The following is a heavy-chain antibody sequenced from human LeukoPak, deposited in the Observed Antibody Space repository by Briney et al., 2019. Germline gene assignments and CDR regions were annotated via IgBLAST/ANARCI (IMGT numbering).Heavy chain of an antibody. CDR3: AKVVTMSPSGIFDY. CDR2: ISGSGGST. D-gene: IGHD3-22*01. J-gene: IGHJ4*02. CDR1: GFTFSSYA. Sequence: PGGPLRLSCAASGFTFSSYAMSWVRQAPGKGLEWVSAISGSGGSTYYADSVKGRFTISRDNSKNTLYLQMNSLRAEDTAVYYCAKVVTMSPSGIFDYWGQGTLVTVSS. V-gene: IGHV3-23*01.